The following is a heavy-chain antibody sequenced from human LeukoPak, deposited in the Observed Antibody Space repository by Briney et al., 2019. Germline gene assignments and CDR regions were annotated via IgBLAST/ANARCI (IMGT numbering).Heavy chain of an antibody. CDR2: ISSNGGST. D-gene: IGHD6-19*01. V-gene: IGHV3-64*01. J-gene: IGHJ4*02. CDR1: GFTFSSYA. CDR3: ATGSSGPHYFDY. Sequence: GGSLRLSCAASGFTFSSYAMHWVRQAPGKGLEYVSAISSNGGSTYYANSVKGRFTISRDNSKNTPYLQMGSLRAEDMAVYYCATGSSGPHYFDYWGQGTLVTVSS.